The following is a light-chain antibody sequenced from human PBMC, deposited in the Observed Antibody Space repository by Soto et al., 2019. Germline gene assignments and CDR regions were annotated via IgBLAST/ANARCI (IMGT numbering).Light chain of an antibody. CDR2: DAS. J-gene: IGKJ1*01. Sequence: EIVLTQSPGTLSLSPGESAILSCRASQSVSSSYLAWYQQKPGQAPRLLIYDASNRATGIPARFSGSGSGTDFTLTISSLEPEDFAVYYCQQRSDWPRTFGQGTKVDIK. CDR1: QSVSSSY. V-gene: IGKV3D-20*02. CDR3: QQRSDWPRT.